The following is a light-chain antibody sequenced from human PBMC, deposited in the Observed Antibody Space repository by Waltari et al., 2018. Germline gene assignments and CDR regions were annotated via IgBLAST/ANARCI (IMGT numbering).Light chain of an antibody. CDR3: QQYNTWPLT. J-gene: IGKJ4*01. CDR1: QSVTSSH. V-gene: IGKV3-15*01. Sequence: EIVMTQSPATLSVSPGERATLSCRASQSVTSSHLAWYQQKPGQPPRLLSYGVSTRATGIPARFSGSGSGTEVTLTIGSLQSEDFAVYYCQQYNTWPLTVGGGTKVESK. CDR2: GVS.